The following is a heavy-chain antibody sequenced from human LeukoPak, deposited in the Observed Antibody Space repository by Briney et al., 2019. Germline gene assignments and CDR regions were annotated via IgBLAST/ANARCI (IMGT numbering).Heavy chain of an antibody. J-gene: IGHJ6*03. CDR3: ARGASVTVTKPQTDGYYYYMDV. V-gene: IGHV4-34*01. CDR1: GGSFSGYY. D-gene: IGHD4-17*01. Sequence: RTSETLSLTCAVYGGSFSGYYWSWIRQPPGKGLEWIGEINHSGSTNYNPSLKSRVTISVDTSKNQFYLKLSSVPAAETAVYYCARGASVTVTKPQTDGYYYYMDVWGKGTTVTVSS. CDR2: INHSGST.